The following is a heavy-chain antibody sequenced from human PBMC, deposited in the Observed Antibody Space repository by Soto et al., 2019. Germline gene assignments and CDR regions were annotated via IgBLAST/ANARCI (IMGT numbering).Heavy chain of an antibody. Sequence: GGSLSLSCEASGFNFGACGMHWVRQAPGKGLEWVAVISHDGTKTYYSDSVKGRFTVSRGNSKNMLYVQMVSLRPDDTAVYSCAKDRRDGYTTCSRCYGVDVWGQGTTVTVS. CDR3: AKDRRDGYTTCSRCYGVDV. V-gene: IGHV3-30*18. J-gene: IGHJ6*02. CDR2: ISHDGTKT. D-gene: IGHD5-18*01. CDR1: GFNFGACG.